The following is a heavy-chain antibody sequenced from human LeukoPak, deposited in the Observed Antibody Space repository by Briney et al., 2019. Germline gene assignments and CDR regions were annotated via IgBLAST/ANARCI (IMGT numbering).Heavy chain of an antibody. CDR2: INPTGGST. CDR1: DYTFSNYG. D-gene: IGHD6-6*01. V-gene: IGHV1-46*01. J-gene: IGHJ4*02. CDR3: ARTAARRFDY. Sequence: ASVKVSCKGSDYTFSNYGIVWVRQAPGQGLEWMGIINPTGGSTTYAQKFQGRVTMTRDTSTSTVYMELSSLRSDDTAVYYCARTAARRFDYWGQGTLVTVSS.